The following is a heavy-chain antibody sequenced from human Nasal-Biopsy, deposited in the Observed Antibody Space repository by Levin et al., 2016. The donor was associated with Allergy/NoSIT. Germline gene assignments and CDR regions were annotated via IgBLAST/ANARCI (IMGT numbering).Heavy chain of an antibody. CDR3: ASVSLNGDWIDY. CDR1: GVSISGGVYY. J-gene: IGHJ4*02. Sequence: SETLSLTCTVSGVSISGGVYYWCWIRQDPGKALEWIGCVYYSGSTSYNPSLKSRCALSLDASKSQFSLQMSSVSAADTATYYCASVSLNGDWIDYWGPGTLVTVSS. V-gene: IGHV4-31*03. D-gene: IGHD4-17*01. CDR2: VYYSGST.